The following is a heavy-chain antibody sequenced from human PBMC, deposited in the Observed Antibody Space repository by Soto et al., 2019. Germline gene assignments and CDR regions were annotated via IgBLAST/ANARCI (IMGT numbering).Heavy chain of an antibody. CDR1: GGSISSYY. CDR3: ARAPPGSGHAPDFDY. CDR2: IYYSGST. D-gene: IGHD6-19*01. V-gene: IGHV4-59*01. Sequence: SETLSLTCTVSGGSISSYYWSWIRQPPGKGLEWIGYIYYSGSTNYNPSLKSRVTISVDTSKNQFSLKLSSVTAADTAVYYCARAPPGSGHAPDFDYWGQGTLVTVSS. J-gene: IGHJ4*02.